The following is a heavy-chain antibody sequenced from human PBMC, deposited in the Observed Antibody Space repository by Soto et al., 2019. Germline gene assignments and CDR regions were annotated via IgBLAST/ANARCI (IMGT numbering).Heavy chain of an antibody. Sequence: QVQLQQWGAGLLKPSETLSLTCAVYGGSFSGYYWSWFRQPPGKGLEWVGEINHSGSTNYNPSLKSRVTISVDTSKNQFSLKLSSVTAADTAVYYCARGRRRDGYPAGDRYFDLWGRGTLVTVSS. V-gene: IGHV4-34*01. CDR3: ARGRRRDGYPAGDRYFDL. J-gene: IGHJ2*01. D-gene: IGHD4-17*01. CDR1: GGSFSGYY. CDR2: INHSGST.